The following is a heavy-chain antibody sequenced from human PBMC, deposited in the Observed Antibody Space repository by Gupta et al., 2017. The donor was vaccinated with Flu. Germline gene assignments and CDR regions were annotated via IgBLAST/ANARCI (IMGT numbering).Heavy chain of an antibody. CDR1: GGSFSGYY. CDR3: ARGNSSSYEGHYFDY. Sequence: QVQLQQWGAGLLKPSETLSLTCAVYGGSFSGYYWSWIRQPPGKGLEWIGEINHSGSTNYNPSLKSRVTISVDTSKNQFSLKLSSVTAADTAVYYCARGNSSSYEGHYFDYWGQGTLVTVSS. V-gene: IGHV4-34*01. CDR2: INHSGST. J-gene: IGHJ4*02. D-gene: IGHD6-6*01.